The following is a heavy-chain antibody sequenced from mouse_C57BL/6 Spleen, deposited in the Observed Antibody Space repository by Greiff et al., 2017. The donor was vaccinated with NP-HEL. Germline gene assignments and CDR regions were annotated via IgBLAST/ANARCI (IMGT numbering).Heavy chain of an antibody. D-gene: IGHD1-1*01. CDR3: ARIRGYYYGSSQYAMDY. J-gene: IGHJ4*01. Sequence: VHLVESGPGLVAPSQSLSITCTVSGFSLTSYAISWVRQPPGKGLEWLGVIWTGGGTNYNSALKSRLSISKDNSKSQVFLKMNSLQTDDTARYYCARIRGYYYGSSQYAMDYWGQGTSVNVSS. CDR2: IWTGGGT. CDR1: GFSLTSYA. V-gene: IGHV2-9-1*01.